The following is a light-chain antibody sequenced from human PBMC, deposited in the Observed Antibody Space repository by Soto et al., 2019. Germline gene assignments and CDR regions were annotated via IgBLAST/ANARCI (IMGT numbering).Light chain of an antibody. CDR3: QQYGSSPIT. Sequence: EIVLTQSPGTMSLSPGERATLSCRASQSVSSYYLAWYQQKPGQAPRLLIYGASTRATGIPARFSGSGSGTEFTLTISSLQSEDFAVYYCQQYGSSPITCGQGTRLEIK. V-gene: IGKV3-20*01. CDR1: QSVSSYY. CDR2: GAS. J-gene: IGKJ5*01.